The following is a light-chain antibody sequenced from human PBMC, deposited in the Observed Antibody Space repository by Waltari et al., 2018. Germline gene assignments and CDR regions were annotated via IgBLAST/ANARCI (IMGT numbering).Light chain of an antibody. Sequence: EIVLTQSPATLSLSPGESATLSCRASQSVNNFLAWYQHKAGQAPRLLIYDASNRATGIPARFSGSGSGTDFTLTINSLEPEDFAVYYCQHRSTWPLTFGGGTKVEIK. CDR2: DAS. CDR3: QHRSTWPLT. J-gene: IGKJ4*01. V-gene: IGKV3-11*01. CDR1: QSVNNF.